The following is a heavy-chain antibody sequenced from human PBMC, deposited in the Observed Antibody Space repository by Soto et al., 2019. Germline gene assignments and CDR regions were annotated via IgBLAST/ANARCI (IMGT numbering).Heavy chain of an antibody. D-gene: IGHD3-3*01. CDR2: INHSGST. Sequence: SETLSLTCAVYGGSFSGYYWSWIRQPPGKGLEWIGEINHSGSTNYNPSLKSRVTISVDTSKNQFSLKLSSVTAADTAVYYCARVPYYDFWSGYYGYYYYGMDVWGQGTTVTVSS. V-gene: IGHV4-34*01. CDR3: ARVPYYDFWSGYYGYYYYGMDV. J-gene: IGHJ6*02. CDR1: GGSFSGYY.